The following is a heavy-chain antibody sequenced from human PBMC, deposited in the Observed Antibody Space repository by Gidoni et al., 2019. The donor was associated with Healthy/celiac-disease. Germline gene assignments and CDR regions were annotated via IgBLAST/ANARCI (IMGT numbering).Heavy chain of an antibody. V-gene: IGHV4-61*01. CDR3: ARGRALGLDYSKGFGYYYGMDV. Sequence: QVQLQESGPGLEKPSETLSLTGTVSGGYVSSGSYYWSWIRQPPGKGLEWSGYIYYSGSTNYNPPLKSRVTISVDTSKNQCSLKLSSVTAADTAVYYCARGRALGLDYSKGFGYYYGMDVWGQGTTVTVSS. D-gene: IGHD4-4*01. CDR1: GGYVSSGSYY. CDR2: IYYSGST. J-gene: IGHJ6*02.